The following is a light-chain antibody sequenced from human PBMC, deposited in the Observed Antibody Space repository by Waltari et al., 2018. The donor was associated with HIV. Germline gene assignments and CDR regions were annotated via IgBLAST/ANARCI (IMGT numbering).Light chain of an antibody. J-gene: IGKJ4*01. CDR3: HQYNKWPRGT. CDR1: QRVGSY. CDR2: GAS. Sequence: VMKQSPATVPVSPGGSATLSCRASQRVGSYLPWYQQKPGQAPRLLIYGASTRATGIPNRFSGSGSGTEFTLTISSLKSEDFAVYYCHQYNKWPRGTFGGGTKVEV. V-gene: IGKV3-15*01.